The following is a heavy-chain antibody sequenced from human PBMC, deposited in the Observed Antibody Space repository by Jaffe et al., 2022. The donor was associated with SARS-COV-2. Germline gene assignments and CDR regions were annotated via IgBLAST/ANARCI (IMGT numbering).Heavy chain of an antibody. V-gene: IGHV3-11*01. Sequence: QVQLVESGGGLVKPGGSLRLSCAASGFTFSDYYMSWIRQAPGKGLEWVSYISSSGSTIYYADSVKGRFTISRDNAKNSLYLQMNSLRAEDTAVYYCARGILPPYDILTGYYSYYYYYYMDVWGKGTTVTVSS. CDR2: ISSSGSTI. J-gene: IGHJ6*03. D-gene: IGHD3-9*01. CDR1: GFTFSDYY. CDR3: ARGILPPYDILTGYYSYYYYYYMDV.